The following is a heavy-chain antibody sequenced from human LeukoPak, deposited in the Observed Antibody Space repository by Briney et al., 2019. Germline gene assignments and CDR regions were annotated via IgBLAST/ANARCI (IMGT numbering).Heavy chain of an antibody. Sequence: PSGTLSLTCAVSGGSISSSNWWSWVRQPPGKGLEWIGEIYHSGSTNYNPSLKSRVTISVDTSKNQFSLKLSSVTAADTAVYYCARSHYCGSGRGYYYYYYMDVWGKGTTVTISS. CDR2: IYHSGST. CDR1: GGSISSSNW. V-gene: IGHV4-4*02. D-gene: IGHD3-10*01. J-gene: IGHJ6*03. CDR3: ARSHYCGSGRGYYYYYYMDV.